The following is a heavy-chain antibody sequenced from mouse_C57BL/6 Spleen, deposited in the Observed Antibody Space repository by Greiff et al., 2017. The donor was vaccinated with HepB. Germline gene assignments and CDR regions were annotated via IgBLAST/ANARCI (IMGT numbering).Heavy chain of an antibody. V-gene: IGHV6-6*01. CDR1: GFTFSDAW. D-gene: IGHD2-4*01. J-gene: IGHJ2*01. CDR3: TAQIYSDYECGCDY. Sequence: DVMLVESGGGLVQPGGSMKLSCAASGFTFSDAWMDWVRQSPEKGLEWVAEIRNKANNHATYYAESVKGRFTISRDDSKSSVYLQMNSLRAEDTGIYFSTAQIYSDYECGCDYSGEGTPLTVSS. CDR2: IRNKANNHAT.